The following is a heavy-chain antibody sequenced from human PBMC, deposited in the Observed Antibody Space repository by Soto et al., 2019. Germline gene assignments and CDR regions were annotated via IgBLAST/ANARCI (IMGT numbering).Heavy chain of an antibody. Sequence: SETLSLTXTVSGASMESFYWSWVRQSPRKGLEWIAYIHHSGSSLSSPSLESRVTVSIDTSKKQFFLRLRSVFAADTAVDYCAGAPLVPGAPWFDPWGQGSLVTVSS. D-gene: IGHD3-10*01. V-gene: IGHV4-59*01. CDR1: GASMESFY. CDR2: IHHSGSS. CDR3: AGAPLVPGAPWFDP. J-gene: IGHJ5*02.